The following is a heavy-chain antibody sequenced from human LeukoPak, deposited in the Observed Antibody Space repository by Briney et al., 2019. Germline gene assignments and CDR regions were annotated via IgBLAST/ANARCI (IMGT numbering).Heavy chain of an antibody. CDR3: AREGSYCVGGDCYSFDF. Sequence: ASVKVSCKASGYIFISNYIQWVRQAPGLGPEWVGWMHPGNGNTRYAEKFQGRVTMTRDTSINTAYLDLNSLRSDDTAVYYCAREGSYCVGGDCYSFDFWGQGTLITVSS. V-gene: IGHV1-2*02. CDR1: GYIFISNY. D-gene: IGHD2-21*02. J-gene: IGHJ4*02. CDR2: MHPGNGNT.